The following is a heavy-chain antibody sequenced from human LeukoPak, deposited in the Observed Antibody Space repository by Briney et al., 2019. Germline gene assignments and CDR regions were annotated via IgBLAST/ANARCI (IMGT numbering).Heavy chain of an antibody. D-gene: IGHD3-22*01. J-gene: IGHJ5*02. Sequence: GTSVKVSCKASGFTFTISAVQWVRQARGQRLEWIGWIVVGSGNTNYAQKFQERVTITRDMSTSTAYMELSSLRSEDTAVYYCAASGRTYYYDSSGYSEFDPWGQGTLVTVSS. CDR2: IVVGSGNT. V-gene: IGHV1-58*01. CDR3: AASGRTYYYDSSGYSEFDP. CDR1: GFTFTISA.